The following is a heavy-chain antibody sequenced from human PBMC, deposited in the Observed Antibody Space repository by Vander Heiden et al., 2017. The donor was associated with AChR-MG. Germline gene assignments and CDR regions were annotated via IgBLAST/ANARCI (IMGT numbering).Heavy chain of an antibody. V-gene: IGHV3-30*18. CDR2: ISYDGSNK. CDR3: AKDLDYYYYYMDV. Sequence: QVQLVESGGGVVQPGRSLRLSCAASGFTFSSYGMHWVRQAPGKGLEWVAVISYDGSNKYYADSVKGRFTISRDNSKNTLYLQMNSLRAEDTAVYYCAKDLDYYYYYMDVWGKGTTVTVSS. J-gene: IGHJ6*03. CDR1: GFTFSSYG.